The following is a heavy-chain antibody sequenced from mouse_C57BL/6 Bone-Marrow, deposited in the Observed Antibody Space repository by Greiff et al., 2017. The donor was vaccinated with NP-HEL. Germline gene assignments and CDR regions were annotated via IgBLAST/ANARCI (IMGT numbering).Heavy chain of an antibody. CDR1: EYEFPSHD. CDR2: INSDGGST. CDR3: ARPLYYYGSSYGFAY. D-gene: IGHD1-1*01. Sequence: EVQLVESGGGLVQPGESLKLSCESNEYEFPSHDMSWVRKTPEKRLELVAAINSDGGSTYYPDTMERRFIISSDNTKKTLYLQMSSLRSEDTALYYCARPLYYYGSSYGFAYWGQGTLVTVSA. V-gene: IGHV5-2*01. J-gene: IGHJ3*01.